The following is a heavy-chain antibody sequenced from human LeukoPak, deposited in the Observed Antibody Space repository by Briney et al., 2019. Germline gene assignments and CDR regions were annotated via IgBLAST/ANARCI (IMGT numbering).Heavy chain of an antibody. CDR1: GFTVSSNY. J-gene: IGHJ5*02. D-gene: IGHD4-17*01. CDR2: IYSGGST. CDR3: ALIYLGYGDYVDWFDP. Sequence: GGSLRLSCAASGFTVSSNYMSWVRQAPGKGLEWVSVIYSGGSTYYADSVKGRFTISRDNSKNTLYLQMNSLRAEDTAVYYCALIYLGYGDYVDWFDPWGQGTLVTVSS. V-gene: IGHV3-66*01.